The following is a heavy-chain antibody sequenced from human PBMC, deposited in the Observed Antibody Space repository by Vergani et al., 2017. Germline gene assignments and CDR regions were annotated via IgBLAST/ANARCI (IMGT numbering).Heavy chain of an antibody. Sequence: QLQLQESGPGLVKPSETLSLTCTVSGCSISSSSYYWGWIRQPPGKGLEWIGSIYYSGSTYYNPSLKSRVTISVDTSKNQFSLKLSSVTAADTAVYYCARHAVYYYFDYWGQGTLVTVSS. V-gene: IGHV4-39*01. J-gene: IGHJ4*02. CDR3: ARHAVYYYFDY. CDR2: IYYSGST. D-gene: IGHD5/OR15-5a*01. CDR1: GCSISSSSYY.